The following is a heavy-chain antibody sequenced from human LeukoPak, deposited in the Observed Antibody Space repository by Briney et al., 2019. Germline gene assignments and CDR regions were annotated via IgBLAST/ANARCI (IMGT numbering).Heavy chain of an antibody. CDR3: ARLTKGRYFDYIFAF. CDR1: GAPVSDRLSY. D-gene: IGHD3-9*01. J-gene: IGHJ4*02. Sequence: SETLSPTCTVPGAPVSDRLSYWGWVRQPPGKGLEWVANVYYTGSTYYNPSLKSRVTMSVDTSKNQFSLKMTSVTAADTAIYYCARLTKGRYFDYIFAFWGQGILVTVSS. V-gene: IGHV4-39*01. CDR2: VYYTGST.